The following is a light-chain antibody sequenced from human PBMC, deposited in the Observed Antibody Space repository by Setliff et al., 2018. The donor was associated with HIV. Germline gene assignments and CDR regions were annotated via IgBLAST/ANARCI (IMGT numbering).Light chain of an antibody. Sequence: QSALAQPASVSGSPGQSIIISCTGTSSDVGYYNYVSWYQQHPGKAPKLMIYDVSNRPSGVSNRFSGSKSGNTASLTISGLQAEDEADYYCSSYTSSSTPVVFGGGTQLTVL. J-gene: IGLJ2*01. V-gene: IGLV2-14*01. CDR1: SSDVGYYNY. CDR3: SSYTSSSTPVV. CDR2: DVS.